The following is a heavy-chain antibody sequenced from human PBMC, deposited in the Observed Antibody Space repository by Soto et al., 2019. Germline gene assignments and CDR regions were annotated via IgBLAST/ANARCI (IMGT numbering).Heavy chain of an antibody. D-gene: IGHD3-10*01. V-gene: IGHV1-18*01. J-gene: IGHJ4*02. CDR2: ISAYNGNT. Sequence: GASVKVSCKASGYTFTSYGISWVRQAPGQGLEWMGWISAYNGNTNYAQKLQGRVTMTTDTSTSTAYMELRSLRSDDTAVYYCASITMVRGAPGYFDYWGQGTLVTVSS. CDR1: GYTFTSYG. CDR3: ASITMVRGAPGYFDY.